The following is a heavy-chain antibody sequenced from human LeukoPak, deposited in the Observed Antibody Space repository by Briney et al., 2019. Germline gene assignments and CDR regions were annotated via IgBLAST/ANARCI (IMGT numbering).Heavy chain of an antibody. J-gene: IGHJ3*02. CDR3: ARRGLGSQGDAFDI. CDR2: IYYSGST. V-gene: IGHV4-59*08. CDR1: GGFISSYY. Sequence: SESXSLTCSVSGGFISSYYCSWIRQPPGKGXXXXXYIYYSGSTKYNPSLKXRGTXXVDTSMNQFSLMLSSVTAADTAVYYCARRGLGSQGDAFDIWGQGTMVTVSS. D-gene: IGHD1-26*01.